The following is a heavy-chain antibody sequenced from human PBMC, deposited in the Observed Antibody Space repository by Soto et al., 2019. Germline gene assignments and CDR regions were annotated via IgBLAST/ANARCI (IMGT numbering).Heavy chain of an antibody. D-gene: IGHD3-3*01. Sequence: QLQLQESGPGLVKPSETLSLTCSVSGGSISSSSYFWGWIRQTPEKELEWIGTPYYSGKTCYNPSLKSRVTIAVDTTKDQLALKLTSVTAADTAVSFCARQPAITTTNFDGMDVWGHGTTVTVSS. CDR1: GGSISSSSYF. V-gene: IGHV4-39*01. CDR3: ARQPAITTTNFDGMDV. J-gene: IGHJ6*02. CDR2: PYYSGKT.